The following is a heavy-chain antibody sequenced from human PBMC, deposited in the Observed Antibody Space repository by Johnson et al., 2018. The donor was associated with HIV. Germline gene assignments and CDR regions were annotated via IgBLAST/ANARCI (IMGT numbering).Heavy chain of an antibody. V-gene: IGHV3-23*04. CDR1: GFTFSSYA. D-gene: IGHD3-10*01. Sequence: VQLVESGGGLVQPGGSLRLSCAASGFTFSSYAMNWVRQAPGKGLEWVSAISNTGGRTYYADSVKGRFTISRDNSKDRLFLQMNSLRAEDTAVYYCAKDFGELNGYDAFDIWGHGTMVTVSS. CDR3: AKDFGELNGYDAFDI. J-gene: IGHJ3*02. CDR2: ISNTGGRT.